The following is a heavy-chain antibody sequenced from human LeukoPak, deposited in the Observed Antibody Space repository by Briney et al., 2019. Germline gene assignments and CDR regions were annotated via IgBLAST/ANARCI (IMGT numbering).Heavy chain of an antibody. Sequence: SETLSLTCAVYGGSFIGYYWSWIRQPPGKGLEWIGEINHSGSTNYNPSLKSRVTISVDTSKNQFSLKLSSVTAADTAVYYCARGRFFRWNYGYYFDYWGQGTLVTVSS. J-gene: IGHJ4*02. CDR3: ARGRFFRWNYGYYFDY. CDR2: INHSGST. V-gene: IGHV4-34*01. CDR1: GGSFIGYY. D-gene: IGHD1-7*01.